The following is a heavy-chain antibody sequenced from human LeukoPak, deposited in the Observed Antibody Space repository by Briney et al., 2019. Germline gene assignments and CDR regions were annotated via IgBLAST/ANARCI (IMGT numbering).Heavy chain of an antibody. V-gene: IGHV1-24*01. CDR2: FDPEDGET. CDR1: GDSLTELS. Sequence: ASVKVSCKVSGDSLTELSMHWVRQAPGKGLEWMGGFDPEDGETIYAQKFQGRVTMTEDTSTDTAYMELSSLRSEDTAVYYCATGYDYVWGSYRYTGFDYWGQGTLVTVSS. J-gene: IGHJ4*02. CDR3: ATGYDYVWGSYRYTGFDY. D-gene: IGHD3-16*02.